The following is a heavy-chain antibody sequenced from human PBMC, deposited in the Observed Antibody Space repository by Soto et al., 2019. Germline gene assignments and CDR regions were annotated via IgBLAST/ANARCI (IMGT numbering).Heavy chain of an antibody. J-gene: IGHJ3*02. CDR3: ARPETGRNDAFDI. D-gene: IGHD7-27*01. CDR1: GGTFSSYS. CDR2: IIPIFGTA. V-gene: IGHV1-69*13. Sequence: ASVNVSCKASGGTFSSYSISWVRQAPGQGLEWMGGIIPIFGTANYAQKFQGRVTITADESTSTAYMELSSLRSEDTAVYYCARPETGRNDAFDIWGQGTMVTVPS.